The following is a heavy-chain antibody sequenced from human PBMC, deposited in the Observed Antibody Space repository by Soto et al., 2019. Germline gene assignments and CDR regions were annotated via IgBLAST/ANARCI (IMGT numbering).Heavy chain of an antibody. V-gene: IGHV3-30*18. CDR1: GFIFSTYG. CDR2: ISYDGRNK. J-gene: IGHJ6*02. D-gene: IGHD5-12*01. CDR3: AKDTATAITSYYFYGMDV. Sequence: QMQLVESGGGAVQPGRSLRVSREASGFIFSTYGMHWVRQAPGKGLEWVAVISYDGRNKYYADSVRGRFTISRDNSKNTLHLQMNSLRGEDTAVYYCAKDTATAITSYYFYGMDVWGQGTTVTVSS.